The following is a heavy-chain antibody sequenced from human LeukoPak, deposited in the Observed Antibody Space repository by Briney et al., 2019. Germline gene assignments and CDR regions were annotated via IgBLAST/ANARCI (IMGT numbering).Heavy chain of an antibody. J-gene: IGHJ3*01. Sequence: PGGSLRLSCAASGFTFSSYSMNWVRQAPGKGLEWVSSISRTGSYIYYADLVKGRFTIPRDNAKNSLYLQMNSLRAEDTAVYYCARVKEASAFDVWGQGTMVTVSS. D-gene: IGHD5-12*01. CDR1: GFTFSSYS. CDR3: ARVKEASAFDV. CDR2: ISRTGSYI. V-gene: IGHV3-21*01.